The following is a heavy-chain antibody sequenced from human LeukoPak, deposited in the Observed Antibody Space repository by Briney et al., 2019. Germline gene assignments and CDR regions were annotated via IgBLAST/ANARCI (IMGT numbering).Heavy chain of an antibody. J-gene: IGHJ4*02. D-gene: IGHD3-10*01. CDR1: GFTFSSYG. CDR3: ARDRRPMVRGVGGLDY. Sequence: GGSLRLSCAASGFTFSSYGMHWVRQAPGKGLEWVAVIWYDGSNKYYADSVKGRFTISRDNSKNTLYLQMNSLRAEDTAVYYCARDRRPMVRGVGGLDYWGQGTPVTVSS. V-gene: IGHV3-33*01. CDR2: IWYDGSNK.